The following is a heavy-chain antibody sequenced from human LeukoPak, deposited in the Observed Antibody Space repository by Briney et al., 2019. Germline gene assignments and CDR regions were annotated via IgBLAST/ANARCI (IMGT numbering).Heavy chain of an antibody. CDR2: ISAYSGNT. Sequence: GASVKVSCKASGYTFTSYGITWVRQAPGQGLEWMGWISAYSGNTNYAQKFQGRVTMTTDTSTSTAYMELRSLRSDDTAVYYCARDSVVVPAAAYYYYMDVWGKGTTVTVSS. CDR3: ARDSVVVPAAAYYYYMDV. J-gene: IGHJ6*03. CDR1: GYTFTSYG. V-gene: IGHV1-18*01. D-gene: IGHD2-2*01.